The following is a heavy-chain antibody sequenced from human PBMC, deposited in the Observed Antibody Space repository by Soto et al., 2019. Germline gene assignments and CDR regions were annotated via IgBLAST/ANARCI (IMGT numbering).Heavy chain of an antibody. CDR1: GYTFTNND. D-gene: IGHD1-26*01. Sequence: QVQLVQSGAEVKKPGASVKVSCKASGYTFTNNDINWVRQVPGQGLEWMGWMNPSNKNTGYAQKFQGRVTMSRDTSISAEYMELNNMRYEDTAVYYCASGKDAGSFYTFGDYWGQGTLIIVSS. CDR3: ASGKDAGSFYTFGDY. CDR2: MNPSNKNT. V-gene: IGHV1-8*01. J-gene: IGHJ4*02.